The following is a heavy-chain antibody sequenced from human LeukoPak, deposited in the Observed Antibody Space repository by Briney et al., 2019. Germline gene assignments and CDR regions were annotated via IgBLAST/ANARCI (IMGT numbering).Heavy chain of an antibody. Sequence: GGSLRLSCAASGFTFSSYAMSWVRQAPGKGLEWVSAISGSGGSTYYADSVKGRFAISRDNSKNTLYLQMNSLRAEDTAVYYCAKDRPRSIYGDYNVRANAFDIWGQGTMVTVSS. CDR1: GFTFSSYA. CDR2: ISGSGGST. V-gene: IGHV3-23*01. D-gene: IGHD4-17*01. J-gene: IGHJ3*02. CDR3: AKDRPRSIYGDYNVRANAFDI.